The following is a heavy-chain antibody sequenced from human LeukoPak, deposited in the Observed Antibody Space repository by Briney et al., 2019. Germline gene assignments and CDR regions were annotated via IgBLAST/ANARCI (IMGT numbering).Heavy chain of an antibody. Sequence: GGSLRLSSAAPGFTISSYWMSWVRQAPGKGLEWVANIKQDGSEKYYVDSVKGGFTISRDNAKNSLYLQMNSLRAEDTAVYYCARVGEYCSGGSCYFNWFDPWAQGTLVTVSS. J-gene: IGHJ5*02. CDR2: IKQDGSEK. D-gene: IGHD2-15*01. CDR1: GFTISSYW. V-gene: IGHV3-7*01. CDR3: ARVGEYCSGGSCYFNWFDP.